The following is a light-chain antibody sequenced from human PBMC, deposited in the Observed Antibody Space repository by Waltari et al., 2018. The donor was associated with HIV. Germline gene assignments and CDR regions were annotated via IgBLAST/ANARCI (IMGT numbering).Light chain of an antibody. J-gene: IGLJ3*02. V-gene: IGLV1-44*01. Sequence: QSVLTQPPSASGTPGQRVSISCSGSSSNIGSNIVNWYQQLPGTAPKLLIYSNNQRPSGVPDRFSGSKAGTSASLAISGLQSEDEADYYCAALDDSLNAWVFGGGTKLTVL. CDR3: AALDDSLNAWV. CDR1: SSNIGSNI. CDR2: SNN.